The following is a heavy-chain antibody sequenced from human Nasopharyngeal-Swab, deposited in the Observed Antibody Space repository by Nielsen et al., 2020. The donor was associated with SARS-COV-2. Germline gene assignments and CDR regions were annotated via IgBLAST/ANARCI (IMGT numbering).Heavy chain of an antibody. CDR3: VKDLAGRYGS. CDR2: TDQNARIT. V-gene: IGHV3-74*01. J-gene: IGHJ5*02. Sequence: GESLKISCRASGFSFSSYWMHWVRQPPGAGLVWVSRTDQNARITNYADSVNGRFTISRDNAQNTLYLEMNSLKTEDTAVYYCVKDLAGRYGSWGLGTLVTVSS. D-gene: IGHD1-26*01. CDR1: GFSFSSYW.